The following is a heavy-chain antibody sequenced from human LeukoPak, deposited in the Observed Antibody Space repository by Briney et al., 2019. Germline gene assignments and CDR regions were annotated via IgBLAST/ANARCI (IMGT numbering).Heavy chain of an antibody. CDR1: GGSLSSGGYY. D-gene: IGHD4-17*01. CDR2: IYHSGST. Sequence: SQTLSLTCTVSGGSLSSGGYYWSWIRQPPGKGLEWIGYIYHSGSTYYNPSLKSRVTISVDTSKNQFSLKLSSVTAADTAVYYCARKSSGDDGGYYFDYWGQGTLSPSPQ. J-gene: IGHJ4*02. CDR3: ARKSSGDDGGYYFDY. V-gene: IGHV4-30-2*05.